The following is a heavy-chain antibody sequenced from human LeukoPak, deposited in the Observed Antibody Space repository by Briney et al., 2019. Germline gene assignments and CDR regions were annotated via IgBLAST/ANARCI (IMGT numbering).Heavy chain of an antibody. J-gene: IGHJ4*02. V-gene: IGHV4-59*01. D-gene: IGHD6-13*01. CDR3: ARARIAAANPTGYFDY. CDR1: GGSISSYY. Sequence: SETLSLTCTVSGGSISSYYWSWIRQPPGKGLEWIGYIYYRGSTNYNPSLKSRVTISVGTSKNQFSLKLSSVTAADTAVYYCARARIAAANPTGYFDYRGQGTLVTVSS. CDR2: IYYRGST.